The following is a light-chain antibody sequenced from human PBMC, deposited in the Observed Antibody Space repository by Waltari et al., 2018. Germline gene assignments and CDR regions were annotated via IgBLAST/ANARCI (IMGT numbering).Light chain of an antibody. V-gene: IGKV1-27*01. J-gene: IGKJ1*01. Sequence: DIQMTQSPSSLSASVGDRVTITCRASQGISNYLAWYQQKPGTVPKLLIYVASTFQSGFPSRFSGSGSGTDFTLTISSLQPEDVATYYCQKYDRDPRTFGQGTKVEIK. CDR1: QGISNY. CDR2: VAS. CDR3: QKYDRDPRT.